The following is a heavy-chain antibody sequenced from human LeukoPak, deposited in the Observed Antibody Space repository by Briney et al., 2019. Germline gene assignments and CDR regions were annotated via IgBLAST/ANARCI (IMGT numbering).Heavy chain of an antibody. V-gene: IGHV4-39*01. CDR3: ASSVARLPRFDY. CDR1: GASISSSSYY. D-gene: IGHD4-11*01. J-gene: IGHJ4*02. Sequence: SETLSLTCTVSGASISSSSYYWGWIRQPPGKGRGWIGSIYYSGSTYYNPSLKSRVTISVDTSKNQFSLKLSSVTAADTAVYYCASSVARLPRFDYWGQGTLVTVSS. CDR2: IYYSGST.